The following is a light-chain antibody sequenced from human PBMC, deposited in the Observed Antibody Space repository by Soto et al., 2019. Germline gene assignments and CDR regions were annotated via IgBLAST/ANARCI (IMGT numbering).Light chain of an antibody. CDR1: QSVSSNY. CDR3: QHFGRSPLT. J-gene: IGKJ4*01. Sequence: EVVLTQSPGTLSLSPGERATLSCRASQSVSSNYLAWYQQKPGQAPRLIIYGASDRGTGIPDRCSGGGSGTDFTLTINRLEPEDFAVYYCQHFGRSPLTFGGGTKVEIK. CDR2: GAS. V-gene: IGKV3-20*01.